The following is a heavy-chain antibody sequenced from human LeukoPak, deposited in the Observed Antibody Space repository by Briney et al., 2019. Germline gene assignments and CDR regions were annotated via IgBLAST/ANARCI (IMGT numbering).Heavy chain of an antibody. CDR1: GCSISSYY. D-gene: IGHD1-1*01. CDR3: GRFDLNEFFVY. V-gene: IGHV4-59*01. CDR2: IYYTGST. Sequence: SETLSLTCTVSGCSISSYYWSWIRQPPGKGLEWIGDIYYTGSTTYYPSSKNRVTMSVGTTTKQFSLQLTSVPVADAAVYYCGRFDLNEFFVYWGQGTLVTVSS. J-gene: IGHJ4*02.